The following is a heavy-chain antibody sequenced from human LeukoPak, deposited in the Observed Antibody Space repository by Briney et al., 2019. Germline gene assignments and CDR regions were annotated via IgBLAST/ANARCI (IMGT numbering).Heavy chain of an antibody. CDR1: GFTFSNAW. V-gene: IGHV3-15*01. CDR3: TTDYYGSGSYPDAFDI. J-gene: IGHJ3*02. Sequence: GGSLRLSCAASGFTFSNAWMSWVRQAPGKGLEWVGRIKSKTDGGTTDYAAPVKGRFTISRDDSKNTLYLQMNSLKTEDTAVYYCTTDYYGSGSYPDAFDIWGRGTMVTFSS. D-gene: IGHD3-10*01. CDR2: IKSKTDGGTT.